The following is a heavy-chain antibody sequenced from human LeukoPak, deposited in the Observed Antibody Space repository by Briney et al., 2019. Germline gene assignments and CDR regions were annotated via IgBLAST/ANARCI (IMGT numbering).Heavy chain of an antibody. D-gene: IGHD3-22*01. Sequence: SETLSLTCTVSGGSISSSSYYWGWIRQPPGKGLEWIGSIYYSGSTYYNPSLKSRVTISVDTSKNQFSLKLGSVTAADTAVYYCARVGTMIVVVPSWGQGTLVTVSS. CDR3: ARVGTMIVVVPS. V-gene: IGHV4-39*07. CDR2: IYYSGST. CDR1: GGSISSSSYY. J-gene: IGHJ5*02.